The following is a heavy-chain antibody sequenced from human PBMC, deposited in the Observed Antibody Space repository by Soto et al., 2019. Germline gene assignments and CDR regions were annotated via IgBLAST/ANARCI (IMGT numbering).Heavy chain of an antibody. CDR3: ATKDDHKDDQPYYYGMDV. CDR2: ISVFNGDT. CDR1: GYTSSSYG. J-gene: IGHJ6*02. V-gene: IGHV1-18*01. Sequence: ASVKVSCKALGYTSSSYGINWVRQAPGQGLEWMGWISVFNGDTKYAQKFQGRVAITKDPGTSTAHMELRSLRSDDAVVYFCATKDDHKDDQPYYYGMDVWGQGTTVTVSS. D-gene: IGHD3-16*01.